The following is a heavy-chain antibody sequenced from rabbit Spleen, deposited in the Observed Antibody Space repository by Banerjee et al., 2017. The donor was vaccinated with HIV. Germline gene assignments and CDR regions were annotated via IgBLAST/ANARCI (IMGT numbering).Heavy chain of an antibody. D-gene: IGHD8-1*01. CDR3: ARDAGRGDYIDGVFNL. CDR2: INAVTGKP. J-gene: IGHJ4*01. Sequence: QSLEESGGGLVQPTGSLTLTCKASGFSFGDRDVMCWVRQAPGKGLEWIACINAVTGKPVYATWAKGRFTISKPSSTTVTLEMTSLTVADTATYFCARDAGRGDYIDGVFNLWGPGTLVTVS. CDR1: GFSFGDRDV. V-gene: IGHV1S40*01.